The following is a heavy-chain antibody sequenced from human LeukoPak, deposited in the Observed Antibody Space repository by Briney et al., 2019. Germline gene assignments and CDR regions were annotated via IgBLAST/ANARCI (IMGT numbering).Heavy chain of an antibody. Sequence: GGSLRLSCAASGFTFSSYAMHWVRQAPGKGLEYVSAISSNGGSTYYANSVKGRFTISRDNSKNTLYLQMGSLRAEDMAVYYCARDLRGGDYGDCRSYYCMDVWGKGTTVTVSS. CDR2: ISSNGGST. V-gene: IGHV3-64*01. D-gene: IGHD4-17*01. CDR1: GFTFSSYA. J-gene: IGHJ6*03. CDR3: ARDLRGGDYGDCRSYYCMDV.